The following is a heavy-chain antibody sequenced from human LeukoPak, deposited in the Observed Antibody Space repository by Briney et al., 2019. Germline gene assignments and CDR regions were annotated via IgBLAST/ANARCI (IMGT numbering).Heavy chain of an antibody. CDR1: GLFRNCW. CDR3: ARGSSYGWYFDQ. Sequence: GGSLRLSRAASGLFRNCWMHWVRQAPGRGLVWVSGIIVDGGGTTYADSVKARFTISRDNAKHTLYLQMNSLRVEDKAVYFCARGSSYGWYFDQWGQGTLVTVSS. D-gene: IGHD5-18*01. CDR2: IIVDGGGT. J-gene: IGHJ4*02. V-gene: IGHV3-74*01.